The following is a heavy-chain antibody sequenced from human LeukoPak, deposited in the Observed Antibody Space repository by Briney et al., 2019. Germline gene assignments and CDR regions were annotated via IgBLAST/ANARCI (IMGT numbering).Heavy chain of an antibody. CDR3: ARDSGGWGTLFDY. V-gene: IGHV3-48*03. D-gene: IGHD3-16*01. CDR2: ISASGTTI. J-gene: IGHJ4*02. CDR1: GFSFSSYE. Sequence: GGSLRLSCAASGFSFSSYEMNWVRQAPGKGLEWVSYISASGTTIYYADSVKGRFTISRDNAEKSLYLQMNSLRAEDTAVYYCARDSGGWGTLFDYWGQGTLVTVSS.